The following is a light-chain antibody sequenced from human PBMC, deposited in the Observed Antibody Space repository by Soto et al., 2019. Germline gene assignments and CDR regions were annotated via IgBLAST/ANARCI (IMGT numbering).Light chain of an antibody. J-gene: IGLJ2*01. CDR2: EVS. CDR3: ISYTTSSTVV. V-gene: IGLV2-14*01. Sequence: QSVLTQPASVSGSPGQSITISCTGTSSDVGGYKYVSWYQHYPGKAPNLMIYEVSNRPSGVSNRFSGSKSGNTASLTISGLQAEDEADYYCISYTTSSTVVFGGGTQLTVL. CDR1: SSDVGGYKY.